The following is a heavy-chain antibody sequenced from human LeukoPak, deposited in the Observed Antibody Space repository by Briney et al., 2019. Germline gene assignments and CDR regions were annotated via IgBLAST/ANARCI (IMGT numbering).Heavy chain of an antibody. J-gene: IGHJ4*02. CDR3: AKGPYSSSWYYFDY. V-gene: IGHV3-23*01. CDR2: ISGSGGNT. D-gene: IGHD6-13*01. Sequence: GGSLRLSCAASGFTFSDYYMSWIRQAPGKGLEWVSTISGSGGNTYYADSVKGRFTISRDNSKSTLFLQMNSLRAEDTAVYYCAKGPYSSSWYYFDYWGQGTLVTVSS. CDR1: GFTFSDYY.